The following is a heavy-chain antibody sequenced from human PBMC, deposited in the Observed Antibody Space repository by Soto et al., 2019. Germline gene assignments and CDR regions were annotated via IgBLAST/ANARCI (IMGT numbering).Heavy chain of an antibody. CDR1: GYNFNSYW. Sequence: EVQLVQSAAELKKPGESLRISCKGSGYNFNSYWITWVRQMTGEGLEWMGRIDPSDSYTNYSPSFQGHVTISTDKSINTAYLQWSSLKTSDPAVYFCARHREGAANFFDSWCKGTLVTVSS. CDR2: IDPSDSYT. CDR3: ARHREGAANFFDS. J-gene: IGHJ4*02. V-gene: IGHV5-10-1*03. D-gene: IGHD6-25*01.